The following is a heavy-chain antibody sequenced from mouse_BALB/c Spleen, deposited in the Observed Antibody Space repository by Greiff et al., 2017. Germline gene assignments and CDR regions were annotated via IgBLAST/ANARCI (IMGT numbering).Heavy chain of an antibody. V-gene: IGHV1-87*01. Sequence: VKLQESGAELARPGASVKLSCKASGYTFTSFWMQWVKQRPGQGLEWIGAIYPGDGDTRYTQKFKGKATLTADKSSSTAYMQLSSLASEDSAVYYCASSYGNWVDYWGQGTTLTVSS. CDR3: ASSYGNWVDY. CDR2: IYPGDGDT. J-gene: IGHJ2*01. CDR1: GYTFTSFW. D-gene: IGHD2-1*01.